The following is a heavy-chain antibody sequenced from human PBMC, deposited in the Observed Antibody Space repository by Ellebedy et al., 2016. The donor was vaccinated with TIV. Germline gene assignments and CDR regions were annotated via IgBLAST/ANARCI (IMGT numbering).Heavy chain of an antibody. CDR3: AGGQGWYADY. J-gene: IGHJ4*02. Sequence: GESLKISXEASGFTFNTYWLNWVRQAPRKGLEWVANIMQDGSGKNYVDSVKGRFTISSDSAKNSVYLQMNNLRVEDTAVYYCAGGQGWYADYWGQGTLVSVSS. V-gene: IGHV3-7*03. D-gene: IGHD6-19*01. CDR2: IMQDGSGK. CDR1: GFTFNTYW.